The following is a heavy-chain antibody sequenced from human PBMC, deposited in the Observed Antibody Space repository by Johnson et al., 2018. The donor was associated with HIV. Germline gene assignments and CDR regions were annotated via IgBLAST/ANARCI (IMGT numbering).Heavy chain of an antibody. V-gene: IGHV3-11*04. CDR1: GFSFSNYY. Sequence: HVQLVESGGGLVKPGGSLRLSCAASGFSFSNYYMSWIRQAPGEGLNWISYISSSGSTIYYADSVKGRFTISRDNAKNSLYLQINSLRAEDTAIYYCARDRALEDAFDLWGQGTMVTVSS. J-gene: IGHJ3*01. D-gene: IGHD1-26*01. CDR2: ISSSGSTI. CDR3: ARDRALEDAFDL.